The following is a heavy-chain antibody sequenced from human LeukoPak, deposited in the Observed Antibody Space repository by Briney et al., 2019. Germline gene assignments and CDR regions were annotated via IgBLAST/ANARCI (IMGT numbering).Heavy chain of an antibody. CDR1: GFTFSSYA. J-gene: IGHJ4*02. CDR2: ISYDGSNK. CDR3: ARDPNSGETPFDY. V-gene: IGHV3-30*04. Sequence: PGRSLRLSCAASGFTFSSYAMHWVRQAPGKGLEWVAAISYDGSNKYYADSVKGRFTISRDNSKNTLYLQMNSLRAEDTAVYYCARDPNSGETPFDYWGQGTLVTVSS. D-gene: IGHD4-23*01.